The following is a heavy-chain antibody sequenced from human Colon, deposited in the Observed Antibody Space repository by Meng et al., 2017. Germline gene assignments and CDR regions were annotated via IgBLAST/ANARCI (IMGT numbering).Heavy chain of an antibody. V-gene: IGHV6-1*01. D-gene: IGHD3-16*02. Sequence: QPQLQQSGPGLVKPSPTLSLTCGISGDSVSSKTAVWNWIRQSPSRGLEWLGRTYYRAKWNHDYAESLRGRITINPDTSNNQISLQLNSVTPEDTAVYYCTRGLEFYRFEYWGQGTLVTVSS. CDR3: TRGLEFYRFEY. J-gene: IGHJ4*02. CDR2: TYYRAKWNH. CDR1: GDSVSSKTAV.